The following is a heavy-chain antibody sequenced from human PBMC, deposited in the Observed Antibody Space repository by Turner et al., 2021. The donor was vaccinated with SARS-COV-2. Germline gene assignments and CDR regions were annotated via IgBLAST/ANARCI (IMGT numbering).Heavy chain of an antibody. CDR1: GGSLSSSSYY. CDR3: AGEVVAATRPYYYGMDV. Sequence: QLQLQESGPGLVKPSENLSISCTVAGGSLSSSSYYWGWIRQPPGKGLEWVGHIYYSGSTYYNQSLKSRVTISVDTYKNQFSLKLSSVTAADAAVYYCAGEVVAATRPYYYGMDVWGQGTTVTVSS. J-gene: IGHJ6*02. CDR2: IYYSGST. D-gene: IGHD2-15*01. V-gene: IGHV4-39*02.